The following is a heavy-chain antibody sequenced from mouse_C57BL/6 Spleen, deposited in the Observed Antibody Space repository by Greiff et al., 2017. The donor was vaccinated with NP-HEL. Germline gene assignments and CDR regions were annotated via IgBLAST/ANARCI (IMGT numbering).Heavy chain of an antibody. D-gene: IGHD2-3*01. CDR3: ARKGLLPWYFDV. V-gene: IGHV1-69*01. CDR2: IDPSDSYT. Sequence: VQLQQSGAELVMPGASVKLSCKASGYTFTSYWMHWVKQRPGQGLEWIGEIDPSDSYTNYNQKFKGKSTLTVDKSSSTAYMQLSSLTSEDSAVYYCARKGLLPWYFDVWGTGTTVTVSS. J-gene: IGHJ1*03. CDR1: GYTFTSYW.